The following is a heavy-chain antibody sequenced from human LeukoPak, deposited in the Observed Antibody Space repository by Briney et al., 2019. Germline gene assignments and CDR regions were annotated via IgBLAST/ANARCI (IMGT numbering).Heavy chain of an antibody. CDR2: IYYTGTT. CDR1: GGSISSGGYY. CDR3: ARSRDVRNGMDV. V-gene: IGHV4-31*03. D-gene: IGHD3-10*01. J-gene: IGHJ6*02. Sequence: PSQTLSLSCTVSGGSISSGGYYWTWIRQHPGKGLEYIGYIYYTGTTYNNPSLKSRVTISVDTSKNQFSLKLTSVTAADTAVYYCARSRDVRNGMDVWGQGITVTVSS.